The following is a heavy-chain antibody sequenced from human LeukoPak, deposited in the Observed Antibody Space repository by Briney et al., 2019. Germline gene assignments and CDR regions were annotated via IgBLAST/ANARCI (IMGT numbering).Heavy chain of an antibody. V-gene: IGHV3-30-3*01. CDR1: GFTFSSYA. CDR3: ARARPKNIVVVPAATPLGY. CDR2: ISYDGSNK. J-gene: IGHJ4*02. D-gene: IGHD2-2*01. Sequence: GGSLRLSCAASGFTFSSYAMHWVRQAPGKGLEWVAVISYDGSNKYYADSVKGRFTISRDNSKNTLYLQMNSLRAEDTAVYYCARARPKNIVVVPAATPLGYGGQGTLVTVS.